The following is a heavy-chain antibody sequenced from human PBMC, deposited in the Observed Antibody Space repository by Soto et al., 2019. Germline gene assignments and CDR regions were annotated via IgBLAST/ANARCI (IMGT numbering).Heavy chain of an antibody. CDR2: ILHSGST. V-gene: IGHV4-4*02. CDR1: GGSISSTNW. D-gene: IGHD3-22*01. CDR3: ASGFDSDGLSAGGHP. Sequence: QVQLQESGPGLVKPSGTLSLTCTVSGGSISSTNWWSWVRQSPGKGLEWIGEILHSGSTNYNPSLKSRGTVSVDKYKNQVSLRLSSVTAADTAVYDCASGFDSDGLSAGGHPWGQGTLVSVSS. J-gene: IGHJ4*02.